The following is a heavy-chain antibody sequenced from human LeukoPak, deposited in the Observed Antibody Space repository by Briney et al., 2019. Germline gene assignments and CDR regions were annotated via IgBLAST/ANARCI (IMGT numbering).Heavy chain of an antibody. CDR2: ISWNSGSI. CDR3: ARDGIERYSYGPGFDY. V-gene: IGHV3-9*01. D-gene: IGHD5-18*01. Sequence: GRSLRLSCAASGFTFDDYAMHWVRQAPGKGLEWVSGISWNSGSIGYADSVKGRFTISRDNAKNSLYLQMNSLRAEDTAVYYCARDGIERYSYGPGFDYWGQGTLVTVSS. J-gene: IGHJ4*02. CDR1: GFTFDDYA.